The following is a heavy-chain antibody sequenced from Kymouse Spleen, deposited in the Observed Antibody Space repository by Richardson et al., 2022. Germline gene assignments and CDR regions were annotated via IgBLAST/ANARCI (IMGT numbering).Heavy chain of an antibody. CDR1: GGSFSGYY. J-gene: IGHJ4*02. Sequence: QVQLQQWGAGLLKPSETLSLTCAVYGGSFSGYYWSWIRQPPGKGLEWIGEINHSGSTNYNPSLKSRVTISVDTSKNQFSLKLSSVTAADTAVYYCARGQEDITMVRGVILPFDYWGQGTLVTVSS. CDR3: ARGQEDITMVRGVILPFDY. V-gene: IGHV4-34*01. D-gene: IGHD3-10*01. CDR2: INHSGST.